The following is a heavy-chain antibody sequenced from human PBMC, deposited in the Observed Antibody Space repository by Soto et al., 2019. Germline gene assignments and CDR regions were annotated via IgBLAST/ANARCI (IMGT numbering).Heavy chain of an antibody. Sequence: EVQLVESGGGLVKPGGSLRLSCAASGFTFTRYSMNWVRQAPGKGLEWVSSISSTTNYIYYADSMKGRFTVSRDNAKNSVYLEMNILSAEDTAVYYCARESADLTSNFDYGGQGTLVTVSS. J-gene: IGHJ4*02. CDR1: GFTFTRYS. CDR3: ARESADLTSNFDY. CDR2: ISSTTNYI. V-gene: IGHV3-21*01.